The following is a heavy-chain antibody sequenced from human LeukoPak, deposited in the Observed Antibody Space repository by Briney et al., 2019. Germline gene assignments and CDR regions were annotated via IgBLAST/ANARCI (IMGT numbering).Heavy chain of an antibody. CDR2: ISYDGSNK. CDR1: GFTFSSYA. V-gene: IGHV3-30-3*01. Sequence: GGSLRLSCAASGFTFSSYAMHWVRQAPGKGLEWVAVISYDGSNKYYADSVKGRFTISRDNSKNTLYLQMNSLRAEDTAVYYCARAEQWLAPAGYWGQGTLVTVSS. J-gene: IGHJ4*02. CDR3: ARAEQWLAPAGY. D-gene: IGHD6-19*01.